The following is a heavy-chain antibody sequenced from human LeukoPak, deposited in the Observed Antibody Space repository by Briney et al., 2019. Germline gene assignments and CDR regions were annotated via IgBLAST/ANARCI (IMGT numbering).Heavy chain of an antibody. CDR1: GFTFSSYN. CDR3: ARDHNWGFDF. Sequence: GRSLRLSCAGSGFTFSSYNMNWVRQAPGKGLEWVSYIDITSSTIHYADSVKGRFTISRDNAKNSLYLQMNSLRDEDTAVYYCARDHNWGFDFWGQGTLVTVSS. V-gene: IGHV3-48*02. CDR2: IDITSSTI. J-gene: IGHJ4*02. D-gene: IGHD7-27*01.